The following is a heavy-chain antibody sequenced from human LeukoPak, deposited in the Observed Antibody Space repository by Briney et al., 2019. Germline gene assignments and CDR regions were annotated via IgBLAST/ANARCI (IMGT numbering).Heavy chain of an antibody. J-gene: IGHJ4*02. V-gene: IGHV4-4*07. D-gene: IGHD3-3*01. CDR1: GGSISSYY. Sequence: SETLSLTCTVSGGSISSYYWSRIRQPAGKGLEWIGRIYTSGSTNYNPSLKSRVTMSVDTSKNQFSLKLSSVTAADTAVYYCARDPKTYYDFWSGDYWGQGTLVTVSS. CDR3: ARDPKTYYDFWSGDY. CDR2: IYTSGST.